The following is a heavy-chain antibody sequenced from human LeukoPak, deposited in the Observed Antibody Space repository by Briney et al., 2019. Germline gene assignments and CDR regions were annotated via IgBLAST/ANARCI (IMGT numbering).Heavy chain of an antibody. CDR1: GFTFSTYW. D-gene: IGHD3-10*01. J-gene: IGHJ6*03. CDR2: ISGSGGRT. CDR3: AKAGRGGAITLVRGVKGDYYYMDV. Sequence: GGSLRLSCAASGFTFSTYWMNWFRRTPGKGLEWVSGISGSGGRTYFADSVKGRFTISRDNSKNTLYLQMNSLRAEDTAVYYCAKAGRGGAITLVRGVKGDYYYMDVWGKGTTVTISS. V-gene: IGHV3-23*01.